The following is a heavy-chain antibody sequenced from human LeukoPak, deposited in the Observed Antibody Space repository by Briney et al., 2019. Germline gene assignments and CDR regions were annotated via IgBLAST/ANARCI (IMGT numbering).Heavy chain of an antibody. CDR3: ARGGYGIPFDY. D-gene: IGHD4-17*01. Sequence: PSETLSLTCTVSGGSVSSGSYYWSWIRQSPGKGLEWIGYLYNSGSTRYSPSLKSRVTISLDTSKNQISLRLTSVTAADTAVYYCARGGYGIPFDYWGQGSLVTVSS. CDR1: GGSVSSGSYY. J-gene: IGHJ4*02. V-gene: IGHV4-61*01. CDR2: LYNSGST.